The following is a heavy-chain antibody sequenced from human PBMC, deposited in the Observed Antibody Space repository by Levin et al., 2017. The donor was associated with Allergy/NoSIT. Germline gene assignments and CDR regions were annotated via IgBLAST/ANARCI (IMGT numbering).Heavy chain of an antibody. CDR1: GFTFDDYA. J-gene: IGHJ4*02. Sequence: AGGSLRLSCAASGFTFDDYAMHWVRQAPGKGLEWVSGISWNSGSIGYADSVKGRFTISRDNDKNSLYLQMNSLRAEDTALYYCAKDMSKGNYYDSSGFDYWGQGTLVTVSS. CDR2: ISWNSGSI. CDR3: AKDMSKGNYYDSSGFDY. D-gene: IGHD3-22*01. V-gene: IGHV3-9*01.